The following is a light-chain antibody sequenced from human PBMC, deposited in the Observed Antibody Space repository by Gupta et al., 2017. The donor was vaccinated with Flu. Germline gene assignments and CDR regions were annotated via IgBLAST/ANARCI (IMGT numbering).Light chain of an antibody. CDR3: QQDSISPYT. CDR1: QKVTRTH. J-gene: IGKJ2*01. CDR2: GIS. V-gene: IGKV3-20*01. Sequence: VVTQSPGTLSLSPGETATLSCRTSQKVTRTHLAWYQQRRGQAPRLLIYGISARATGVQDRISGRGSGTDFTLTINSLEPEDFAVYYCQQDSISPYTFGQGTKMQIK.